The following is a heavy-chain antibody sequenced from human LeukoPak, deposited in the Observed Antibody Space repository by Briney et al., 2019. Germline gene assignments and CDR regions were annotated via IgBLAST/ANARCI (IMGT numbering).Heavy chain of an antibody. V-gene: IGHV4-61*02. J-gene: IGHJ4*02. CDR3: ARELDYSLSH. D-gene: IGHD4-11*01. CDR2: IHNSGST. CDR1: GGSISSGSYY. Sequence: PSQTLSLTCTVSGGSISSGSYYWNWIRQPAGKGLEWIGRIHNSGSTNYNPSLKSRVTMSVDTSKNQLSLKLTSVTAADTAVYYCARELDYSLSHWGQGTLVTVSS.